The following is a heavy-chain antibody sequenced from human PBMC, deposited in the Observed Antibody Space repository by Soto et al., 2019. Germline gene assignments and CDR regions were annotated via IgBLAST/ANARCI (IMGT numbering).Heavy chain of an antibody. CDR2: IIPIFGTA. CDR3: ARGLTEYYYYYGMDV. CDR1: GGTFSSYA. D-gene: IGHD2-21*02. Sequence: SVKVSCKASGGTFSSYAISWVRQAPGQGLEWMGGIIPIFGTANYAQKFQGRVTITADESTSTAYTELSSLRSEDTAVYYCARGLTEYYYYYGMDVWGQGTTVTVPS. V-gene: IGHV1-69*13. J-gene: IGHJ6*02.